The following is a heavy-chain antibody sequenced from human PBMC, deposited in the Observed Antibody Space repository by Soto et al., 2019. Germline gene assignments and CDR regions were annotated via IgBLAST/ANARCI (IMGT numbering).Heavy chain of an antibody. CDR1: GYTLTELS. Sequence: ASVKVSCKVSGYTLTELSMHWVRQAPGKGLEWMGGFDPEDGETIYAQKFQGRVTMTEDTSTDTAYMELSSLRSEDTAVYCCATGEYYYDSSGYYSFDYWGQGALVTVSS. J-gene: IGHJ4*02. CDR3: ATGEYYYDSSGYYSFDY. CDR2: FDPEDGET. D-gene: IGHD3-22*01. V-gene: IGHV1-24*01.